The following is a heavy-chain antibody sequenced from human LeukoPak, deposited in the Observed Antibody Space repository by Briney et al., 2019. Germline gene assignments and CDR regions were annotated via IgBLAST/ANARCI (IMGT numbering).Heavy chain of an antibody. CDR2: ISDDGTNE. D-gene: IGHD3-10*01. J-gene: IGHJ6*02. V-gene: IGHV3-30*07. Sequence: PGKSLRLSCVASGFTFRSYPMHWVRQAPGKGLEWVAVISDDGTNEYAAEFVKGRFSMSRDNSKNTLYLQMNSLRAEDTAVYYCAGEARVPYYYYGMDVWGQGTTVTVSS. CDR3: AGEARVPYYYYGMDV. CDR1: GFTFRSYP.